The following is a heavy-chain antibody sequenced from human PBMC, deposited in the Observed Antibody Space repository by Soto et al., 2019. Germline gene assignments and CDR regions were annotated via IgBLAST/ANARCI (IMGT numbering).Heavy chain of an antibody. J-gene: IGHJ4*02. D-gene: IGHD5-12*01. Sequence: SVKVSCKASGGSFSSFGISWVRQAPGQGLEWMGGIIPVFGRPNYAQRFRGRLTITADVSTNTVYLELIDLRSEDTAVYYCAREGSGYNLWGQGTQVTVSS. CDR1: GGSFSSFG. CDR3: AREGSGYNL. V-gene: IGHV1-69*13. CDR2: IIPVFGRP.